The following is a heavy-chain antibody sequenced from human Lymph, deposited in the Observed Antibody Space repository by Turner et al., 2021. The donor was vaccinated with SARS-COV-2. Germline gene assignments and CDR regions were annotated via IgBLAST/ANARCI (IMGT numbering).Heavy chain of an antibody. V-gene: IGHV4-59*01. Sequence: QVQLQESGPRLVKPLETLSLTCTVSGGPMNNNYWSWIRQPPGKRLEWIGFIFYRGSTNYNPSLKSRVTISVDTSENKFSLKLTSVTAADTAIYYCARQTVNNWVDPWGQGTLVTVSS. D-gene: IGHD2-21*02. J-gene: IGHJ5*02. CDR3: ARQTVNNWVDP. CDR1: GGPMNNNY. CDR2: IFYRGST.